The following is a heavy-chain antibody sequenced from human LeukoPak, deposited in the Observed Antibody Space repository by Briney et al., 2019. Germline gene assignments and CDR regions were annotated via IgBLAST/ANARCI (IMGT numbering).Heavy chain of an antibody. J-gene: IGHJ4*02. Sequence: SETLSLTCTFSGYSISSGFYWGWIRQPPGKGLEWIGSIYHSGSTYYNPSLKSRVTISVDTSKNQLSLKLSSVTAADTAVYYCARGWFGELLHHRVDYWGQGTLVTVSS. CDR2: IYHSGST. CDR3: ARGWFGELLHHRVDY. D-gene: IGHD3-10*01. CDR1: GYSISSGFY. V-gene: IGHV4-38-2*02.